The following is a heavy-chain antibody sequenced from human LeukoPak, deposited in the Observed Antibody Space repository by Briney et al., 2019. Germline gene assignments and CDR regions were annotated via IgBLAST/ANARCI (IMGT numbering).Heavy chain of an antibody. CDR3: AKDQLRYFDWLGWFDP. CDR2: ISSSSSYI. D-gene: IGHD3-9*01. V-gene: IGHV3-21*01. Sequence: GGSLRLSCAAYGFTFSSYSMNWVRQAPGKGLEWVSSISSSSSYIYYADSVKGRFTISRDNAKNSLYLQMNSLRAEDTAVYYCAKDQLRYFDWLGWFDPWGQGTLVTVSP. CDR1: GFTFSSYS. J-gene: IGHJ5*02.